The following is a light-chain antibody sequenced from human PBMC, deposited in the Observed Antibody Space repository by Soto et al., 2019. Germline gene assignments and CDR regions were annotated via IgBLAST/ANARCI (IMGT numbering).Light chain of an antibody. CDR3: AACDDSLNGYV. J-gene: IGLJ1*01. CDR2: ANN. Sequence: QSVLTQPPSASGTPGQRVTISCSGSSSNIGSNTVNWYQQLPGTAPKPLIHANNQRPSGVPDRFSGSKSGTSASLAISWLQSEEADYYCAACDDSLNGYVFGTGTKVTVL. V-gene: IGLV1-44*01. CDR1: SSNIGSNT.